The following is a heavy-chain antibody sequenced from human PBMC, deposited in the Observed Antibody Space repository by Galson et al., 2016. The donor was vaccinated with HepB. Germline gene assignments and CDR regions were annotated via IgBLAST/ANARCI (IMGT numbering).Heavy chain of an antibody. CDR3: ARDRRPYYSDSSGYLDYAFHI. J-gene: IGHJ3*02. CDR2: IYYIVST. Sequence: ETLSLTCTVSGGSVSSGSYYWSWIRQPPGKGLEWLGNIYYIVSTNYNPSLKSRVTISVDTSKNQFSLKLSSVTAADTAVYYCARDRRPYYSDSSGYLDYAFHIWGQGTMVTVSS. CDR1: GGSVSSGSYY. V-gene: IGHV4-61*01. D-gene: IGHD3-22*01.